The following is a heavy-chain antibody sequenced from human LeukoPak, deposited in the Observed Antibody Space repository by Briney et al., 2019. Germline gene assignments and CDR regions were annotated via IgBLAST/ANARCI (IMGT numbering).Heavy chain of an antibody. CDR1: TYSISDGNY. CDR2: IYHDGST. J-gene: IGHJ5*02. CDR3: ARVLVATIGNWLDP. V-gene: IGHV4-38-2*01. Sequence: PSETLSLTWAVSTYSISDGNYWGWIRQPPGKRLEWIGNIYHDGSTYYNPSLKSRVIVSVDTSKNHFSLKLRSVTAADTAVYYCARVLVATIGNWLDPWGQGTLVTVSS. D-gene: IGHD5-12*01.